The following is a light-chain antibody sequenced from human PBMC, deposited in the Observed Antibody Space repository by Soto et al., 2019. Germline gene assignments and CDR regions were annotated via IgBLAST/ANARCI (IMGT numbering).Light chain of an antibody. J-gene: IGLJ2*01. CDR3: ATWDSSLSAAV. CDR2: DNY. V-gene: IGLV1-51*01. CDR1: ISNIGNNY. Sequence: QSVLTQPPSVSAAPGQTVTLSCSGSISNIGNNYVSWFQQFPGTGPKLLIYDNYKRPSGIPDRFSGSKSGTSATLGITGLQIGDAADYYCATWDSSLSAAVFGGGTKLTVL.